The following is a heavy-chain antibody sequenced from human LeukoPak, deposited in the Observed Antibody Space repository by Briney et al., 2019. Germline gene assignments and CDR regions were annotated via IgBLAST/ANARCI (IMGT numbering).Heavy chain of an antibody. Sequence: ASVKVSCKASGYTFTGYYMHWVRQAPGQGLEWMGWINPNSGGTNYAQKFQGRVTMTRDTSISIAYMELSRLRSDDTAVYYCARDMEMATMGAYWGQGTLVTVSS. CDR1: GYTFTGYY. CDR2: INPNSGGT. D-gene: IGHD5-24*01. J-gene: IGHJ4*02. V-gene: IGHV1-2*02. CDR3: ARDMEMATMGAY.